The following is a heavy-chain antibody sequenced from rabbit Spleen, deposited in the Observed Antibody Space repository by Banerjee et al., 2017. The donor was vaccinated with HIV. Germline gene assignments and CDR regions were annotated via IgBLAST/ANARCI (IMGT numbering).Heavy chain of an antibody. Sequence: QEQLEESGGGLVKPEGSLTLTCKASGFSFGDRDVMCWVRQAPGKGLEWIACINAATAKPVYATWAKGRFTISRTSSTTVTLRMTSLTAADTATYFCARDLVGVIGWNFYLWGQGTLVTVS. J-gene: IGHJ4*01. CDR1: GFSFGDRDV. V-gene: IGHV1S45*01. CDR3: ARDLVGVIGWNFYL. CDR2: INAATAKP. D-gene: IGHD1-1*01.